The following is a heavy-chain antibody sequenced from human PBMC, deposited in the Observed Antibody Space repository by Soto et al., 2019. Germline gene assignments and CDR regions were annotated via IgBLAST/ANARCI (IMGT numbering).Heavy chain of an antibody. J-gene: IGHJ4*02. Sequence: SETLSLTCTVSGGSIRSYYCNWIRQPPGKGLEWIGYIYYSGSTNYNPSLKSRVTISADTSKNQFSLRLSSVTAADTAVYYCARAQGVGATDYWDQGALVTVSS. V-gene: IGHV4-59*01. CDR1: GGSIRSYY. D-gene: IGHD1-26*01. CDR3: ARAQGVGATDY. CDR2: IYYSGST.